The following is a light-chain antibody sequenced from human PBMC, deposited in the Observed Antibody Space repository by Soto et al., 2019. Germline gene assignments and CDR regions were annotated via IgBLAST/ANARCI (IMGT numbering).Light chain of an antibody. V-gene: IGKV1-5*01. J-gene: IGKJ1*01. CDR1: QSISSW. CDR2: DAS. CDR3: QQYNSYPWT. Sequence: DIQMTQSPSGLSASVGDRVTITCRASQSISSWLAWYQQKPGKAPKLLIYDASSLESGVPSRFSGSGSGTEFTLTITSLQPDDFATYYCQQYNSYPWTFGQGTKVDIK.